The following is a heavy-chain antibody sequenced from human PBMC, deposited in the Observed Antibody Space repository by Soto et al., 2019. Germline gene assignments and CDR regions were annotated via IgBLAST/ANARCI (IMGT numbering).Heavy chain of an antibody. CDR3: AKRISRQIYEVAKGAFDI. Sequence: GGSLRLSCAGSGFTFSNYAMTWVRQAPGKGLEWVSIISGSGASTAYAASVKGRFSISRDNSQNTVFLEMNSLRAEDTAVYYCAKRISRQIYEVAKGAFDIWGQGPKVTV. D-gene: IGHD3-3*01. CDR1: GFTFSNYA. V-gene: IGHV3-23*01. J-gene: IGHJ3*02. CDR2: ISGSGAST.